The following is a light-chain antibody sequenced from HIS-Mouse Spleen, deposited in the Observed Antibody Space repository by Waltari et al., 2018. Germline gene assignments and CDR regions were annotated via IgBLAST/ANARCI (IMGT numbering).Light chain of an antibody. J-gene: IGLJ3*02. V-gene: IGLV1-44*01. Sequence: QSVLTQPPSASGTPGQRVTISCSGRSSNIGSNTVNWYQQLPGTAPKLLIYSNNQRPSGVPDRFSGSKSGTSASLAISGLQSEDEADYYCCSYAGSSTWVFGGGTKLTVL. CDR1: SSNIGSNT. CDR3: CSYAGSSTWV. CDR2: SNN.